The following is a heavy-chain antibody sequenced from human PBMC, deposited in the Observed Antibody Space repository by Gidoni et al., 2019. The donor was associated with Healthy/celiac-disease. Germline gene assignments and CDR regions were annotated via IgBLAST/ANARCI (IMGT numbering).Heavy chain of an antibody. CDR2: CDPEDGET. V-gene: IGHV1-24*01. J-gene: IGHJ4*02. CDR1: GYTPSELC. Sequence: QVQLVQSGAAVTKPAASVKVYCKVSGYTPSELCMNWVRHAPGEGLEWMGGCDPEDGETIYAQKFQGRVTMTEDTSTDTAYMELSSLRSEDTAVYYCATGSYSPVSFDYWGQGTLVTVSS. D-gene: IGHD1-26*01. CDR3: ATGSYSPVSFDY.